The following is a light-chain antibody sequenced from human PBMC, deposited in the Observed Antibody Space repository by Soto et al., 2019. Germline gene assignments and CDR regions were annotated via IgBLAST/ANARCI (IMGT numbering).Light chain of an antibody. J-gene: IGKJ2*01. CDR3: HQYDSYPYT. V-gene: IGKV1-5*01. CDR1: QSISKC. CDR2: DAS. Sequence: DILMTQSPTILSASVGDIVTITCRACQSISKCVAWYQQRAGKAPTALIYDASNSQKGVPSRFSGSGSGTDFTLIISGLQPEDFATYYCHQYDSYPYTFGQGTKVDIK.